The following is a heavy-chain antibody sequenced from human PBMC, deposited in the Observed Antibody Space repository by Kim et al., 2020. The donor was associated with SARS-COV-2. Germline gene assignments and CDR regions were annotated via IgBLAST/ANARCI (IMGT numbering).Heavy chain of an antibody. Sequence: SVKVSCKVSGGTFSSYAISWVRQAPGQGLEWMGRIIPIHGIANYAQKFQGRVTITADKSTSTAYMELSSLRSEDTAVYYCARDLGTGTTFFYFDYWGQGTLVTVSS. D-gene: IGHD1-1*01. CDR2: IIPIHGIA. CDR1: GGTFSSYA. V-gene: IGHV1-69*04. J-gene: IGHJ4*02. CDR3: ARDLGTGTTFFYFDY.